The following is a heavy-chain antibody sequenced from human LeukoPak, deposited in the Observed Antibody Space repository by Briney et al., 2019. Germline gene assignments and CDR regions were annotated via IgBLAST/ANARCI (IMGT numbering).Heavy chain of an antibody. V-gene: IGHV4-34*01. Sequence: PSETLSLTCAVYGGSFTGYYWNWIRQPPGKGLEWIGEINHSGSINYNPSLKSRVTISVDKSKNQFSLKVSSVTAADTAVYYCARDLAPSYYGMDVWGQGTTVTVSS. CDR2: INHSGSI. CDR3: ARDLAPSYYGMDV. D-gene: IGHD2-15*01. CDR1: GGSFTGYY. J-gene: IGHJ6*02.